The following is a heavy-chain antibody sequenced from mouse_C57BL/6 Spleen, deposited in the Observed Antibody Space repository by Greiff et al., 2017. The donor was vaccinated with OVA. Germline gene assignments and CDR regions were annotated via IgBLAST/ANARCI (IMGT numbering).Heavy chain of an antibody. CDR3: ARKGSNYVAMDY. CDR2: IYPRSGNT. J-gene: IGHJ4*01. Sequence: VHLVESGAELARPGASVKLSCKASGYTFTSYGISWVKQRTGQGLEWIGEIYPRSGNTYYNEKFKGKATLTADKSSSTAYMELRSLTSEDSAVYFCARKGSNYVAMDYWGQGTSVTVSS. CDR1: GYTFTSYG. D-gene: IGHD2-5*01. V-gene: IGHV1-81*01.